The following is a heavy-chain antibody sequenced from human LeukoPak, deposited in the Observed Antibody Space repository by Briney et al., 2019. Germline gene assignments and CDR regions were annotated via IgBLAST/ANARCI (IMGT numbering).Heavy chain of an antibody. CDR2: ISGSGGST. V-gene: IGHV3-23*01. CDR1: GFTFSSYA. D-gene: IGHD3-10*01. J-gene: IGHJ4*02. CDR3: AKDGLWLGESQYYFDY. Sequence: GGSPRLSCAASGFTFSSYAMSWVRQAPGKGLEWVSAISGSGGSTYYADSVKGRFTISRDNSRNTLYLHMHSLRAEDTAIYYCAKDGLWLGESQYYFDYWGQGTLVTVSS.